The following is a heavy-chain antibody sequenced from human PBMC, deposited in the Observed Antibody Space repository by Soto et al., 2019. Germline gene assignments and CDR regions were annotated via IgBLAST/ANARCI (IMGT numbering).Heavy chain of an antibody. Sequence: SETLSLTCTVSGGSISSYYWSWIRQPPGKGLEWIGYIYYSGSTNYNPSLKSRVTISVDTSKNQFSLKLSSVTAADTAVYYCARDSVLRTYYYDSSGYPAAFDIWDQGTMVTVSS. CDR1: GGSISSYY. V-gene: IGHV4-59*01. J-gene: IGHJ3*02. D-gene: IGHD3-22*01. CDR2: IYYSGST. CDR3: ARDSVLRTYYYDSSGYPAAFDI.